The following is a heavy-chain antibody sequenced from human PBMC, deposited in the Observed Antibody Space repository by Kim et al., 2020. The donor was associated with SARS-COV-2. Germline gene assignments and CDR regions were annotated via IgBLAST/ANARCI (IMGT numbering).Heavy chain of an antibody. D-gene: IGHD4-17*01. CDR2: K. CDR3: ARDPHRGGDYDY. V-gene: IGHV3-7*03. J-gene: IGHJ4*02. Sequence: KYYVDSGEGRFTIPRDNAENSLYLRMNSLRADDTAVYYCARDPHRGGDYDYWGQGTLVTVSS.